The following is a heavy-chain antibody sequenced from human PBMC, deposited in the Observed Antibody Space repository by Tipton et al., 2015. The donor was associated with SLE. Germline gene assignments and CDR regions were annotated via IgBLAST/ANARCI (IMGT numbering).Heavy chain of an antibody. Sequence: LRLSCAVYGGSFSGYYWSWIRQPPGKGLEWIGYIYYSGSTNYNPSLKSRVTISVDTSKNQFSLKLSSVTAADTAVYYCARGRWELLQDYWGQGTLVTVSS. V-gene: IGHV4-59*01. D-gene: IGHD1-26*01. CDR2: IYYSGST. CDR3: ARGRWELLQDY. J-gene: IGHJ4*02. CDR1: GGSFSGYY.